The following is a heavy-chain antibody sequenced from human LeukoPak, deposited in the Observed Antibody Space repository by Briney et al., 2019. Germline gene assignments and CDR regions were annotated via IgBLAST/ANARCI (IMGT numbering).Heavy chain of an antibody. Sequence: GGSLRLSCAASGFTFSSYAMSWVRQAPGKGLEWVSAISGSGGSTYYADSVTGRFTISRDNSKNTLYLQMNSLRAEDTAVYYCAKRTTATTSPLGYWGQGTLVIVSS. V-gene: IGHV3-23*01. CDR1: GFTFSSYA. CDR3: AKRTTATTSPLGY. D-gene: IGHD4-17*01. CDR2: ISGSGGST. J-gene: IGHJ4*02.